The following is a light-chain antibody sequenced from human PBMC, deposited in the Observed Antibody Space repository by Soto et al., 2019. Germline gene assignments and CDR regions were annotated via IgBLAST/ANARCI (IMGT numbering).Light chain of an antibody. CDR1: SSDVGGYNY. CDR2: DVR. Sequence: QSARTQPASVSGSPGQSITISCTGTSSDVGGYNYVSWYQQHPGKAPKLMIYDVRNRPSGVSNRFSGSKSVNTASLTISGLQAEDEDDYYCSSYTTISTYVFGTGTKVTVL. V-gene: IGLV2-14*03. J-gene: IGLJ1*01. CDR3: SSYTTISTYV.